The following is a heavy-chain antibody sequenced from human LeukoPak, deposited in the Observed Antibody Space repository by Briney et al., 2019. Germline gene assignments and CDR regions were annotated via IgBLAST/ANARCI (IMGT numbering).Heavy chain of an antibody. CDR2: INHSGST. V-gene: IGHV4-34*01. J-gene: IGHJ4*02. CDR1: GGSFSGYY. CDR3: ARHVHSSSWYEPCDY. D-gene: IGHD6-13*01. Sequence: PSETLSLTCAVYGGSFSGYYWSWIRQPPGKGLEWIGEINHSGSTNYNPSLKSRVTISVDTSKNQFSLKLSSVTAADTAVYYCARHVHSSSWYEPCDYWGQGTLVTVSS.